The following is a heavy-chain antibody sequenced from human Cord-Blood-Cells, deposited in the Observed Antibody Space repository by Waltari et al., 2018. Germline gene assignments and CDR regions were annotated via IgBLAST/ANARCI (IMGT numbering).Heavy chain of an antibody. CDR2: SNSDGSST. D-gene: IGHD3-22*01. Sequence: ELQLVESGGGLVQPGGSLRLSCAAAGSPLRSSWMHSVRQDPGKGLVWVSRSNSDGSSTSYADSVKGRFTISRDNAKNTLYLQMNSRRAEDTAVYYCARDVYYYDSSGYYFGGQGTLVTVSS. CDR1: GSPLRSSW. J-gene: IGHJ4*02. CDR3: ARDVYYYDSSGYYF. V-gene: IGHV3-74*01.